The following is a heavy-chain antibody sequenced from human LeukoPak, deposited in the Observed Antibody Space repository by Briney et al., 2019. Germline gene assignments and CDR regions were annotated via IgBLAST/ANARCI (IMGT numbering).Heavy chain of an antibody. J-gene: IGHJ6*03. CDR3: ARFLRGIQLLLRGPSYFMDV. CDR2: MNPSNGNT. Sequence: ASVKVSCKASGYTFTSFDINWVRQATGQGLEWMGWMNPSNGNTVYAQKFQGRITMTWNTSISTAYMKLNSLRSEDTAVYYCARFLRGIQLLLRGPSYFMDVWGKGTTVTVSS. CDR1: GYTFTSFD. D-gene: IGHD5-18*01. V-gene: IGHV1-8*01.